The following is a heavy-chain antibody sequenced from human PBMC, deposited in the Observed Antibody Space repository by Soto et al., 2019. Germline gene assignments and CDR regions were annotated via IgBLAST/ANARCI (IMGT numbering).Heavy chain of an antibody. CDR3: STDLNWSGGDY. CDR2: IRGNADGEAT. V-gene: IGHV3-15*07. Sequence: EVQLVESGGGLVEPGGSLRLSCVVSGLTFSDAWINWVRQAPGKGLEWVGRIRGNADGEATDYAAPVKGRFTISKHELQNTVFVQMDGLRTEDTALYYCSTDLNWSGGDYWGQGTLVTVSS. CDR1: GLTFSDAW. J-gene: IGHJ4*02. D-gene: IGHD3-10*01.